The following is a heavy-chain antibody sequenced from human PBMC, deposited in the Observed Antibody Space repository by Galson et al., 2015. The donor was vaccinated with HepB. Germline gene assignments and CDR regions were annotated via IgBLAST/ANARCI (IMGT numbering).Heavy chain of an antibody. CDR1: DYTFTNYG. D-gene: IGHD2-15*01. V-gene: IGHV1-18*01. Sequence: SVKVSCKASDYTFTNYGITWVRQAPGQGLEWMGWISTYNGNTNYEGNLQGRVTMTTDTSTNTAYMELRSLKSDDTAVYFCARGALVVVVGATQNNWFDPWGQGTLVTVSS. CDR2: ISTYNGNT. J-gene: IGHJ5*02. CDR3: ARGALVVVVGATQNNWFDP.